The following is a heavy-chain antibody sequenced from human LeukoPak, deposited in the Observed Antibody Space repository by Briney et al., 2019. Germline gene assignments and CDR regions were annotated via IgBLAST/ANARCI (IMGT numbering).Heavy chain of an antibody. CDR2: ISGSGDST. CDR3: AKTRPLDSSSWSHGDY. CDR1: GFTVSSNY. D-gene: IGHD6-13*01. V-gene: IGHV3-23*01. Sequence: GGSLRLSCAASGFTVSSNYMSWVRQAPGKGLEWVSAISGSGDSTYYGDSVKGRFTISRDNSKNTLYLQMNSLRAEDTAVYYCAKTRPLDSSSWSHGDYWGQGTLVTVSS. J-gene: IGHJ4*02.